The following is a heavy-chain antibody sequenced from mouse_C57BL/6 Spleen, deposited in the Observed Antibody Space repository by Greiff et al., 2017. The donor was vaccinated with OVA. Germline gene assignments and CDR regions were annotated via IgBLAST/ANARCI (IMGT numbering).Heavy chain of an antibody. J-gene: IGHJ4*01. V-gene: IGHV1-66*01. D-gene: IGHD1-1*01. CDR2: IYPGSGNT. CDR3: ARDRVTTVVGAMDY. Sequence: VQLQQSGPELVKPGASVKISCKASGYSFTSYYIHWVKQRPGQGLEWIGWIYPGSGNTKYNEKFKGKATLTADTSSSPAYMQLSSLTSEDSAVYYCARDRVTTVVGAMDYWGQGTSVTVSS. CDR1: GYSFTSYY.